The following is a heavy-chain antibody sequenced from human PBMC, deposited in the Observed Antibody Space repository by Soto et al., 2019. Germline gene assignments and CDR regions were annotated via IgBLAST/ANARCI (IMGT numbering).Heavy chain of an antibody. Sequence: PSETLSLTCTVSGGSISSYYWSWIRQPPGKGLEWIGYIYYSGSTNYNPSLKSRVTISVDTSKNQFSLKLSSVTAADTAVYYCARETIRSYGDYEYAFDIWGQGTMVT. D-gene: IGHD4-17*01. CDR2: IYYSGST. J-gene: IGHJ3*02. CDR3: ARETIRSYGDYEYAFDI. V-gene: IGHV4-59*01. CDR1: GGSISSYY.